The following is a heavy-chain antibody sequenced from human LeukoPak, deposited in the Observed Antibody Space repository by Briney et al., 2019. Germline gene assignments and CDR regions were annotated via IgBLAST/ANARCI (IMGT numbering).Heavy chain of an antibody. V-gene: IGHV3-9*01. CDR3: AKDRTFSGSYWDY. CDR1: GFTLDDYA. Sequence: PGGSLRLSCAASGFTLDDYAMHWVRQAPGKGLEWVSGISWNSGSIGYADSVKGRFTISRDNAKNSLYLQMNSLRAEDTALYYCAKDRTFSGSYWDYWGQGTLVTVSS. J-gene: IGHJ4*02. D-gene: IGHD1-26*01. CDR2: ISWNSGSI.